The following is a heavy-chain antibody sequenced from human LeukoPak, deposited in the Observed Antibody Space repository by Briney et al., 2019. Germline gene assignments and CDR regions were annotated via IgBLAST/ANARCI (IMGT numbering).Heavy chain of an antibody. J-gene: IGHJ4*02. D-gene: IGHD3-22*01. CDR2: IYYSGST. CDR1: GGSISSYY. V-gene: IGHV4-59*12. Sequence: SETLSLTCTVSGGSISSYYWSWIRQPPGKGLEWIGYIYYSGSTYYNPSLKSRVTISVDTSKNQFSLKLSSVTAADTAVYYCARDYYDSRNFDYWGQGTLVTVSS. CDR3: ARDYYDSRNFDY.